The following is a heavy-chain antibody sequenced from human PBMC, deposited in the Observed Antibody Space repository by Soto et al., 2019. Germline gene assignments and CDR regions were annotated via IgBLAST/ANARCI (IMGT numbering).Heavy chain of an antibody. D-gene: IGHD6-6*01. V-gene: IGHV3-21*06. CDR3: WRETEDEGSSSLRVYYGVDV. CDR2: IYSRPNDI. CDR1: GFTLNNYR. Sequence: DVQLLQSGGSPVRSGGSLRLSCVASGFTLNNYRMTWVRQGPGKGLEWVASIYSRPNDIHYTESVKGRFSISRDNAKNSVYLQMNRLRVEDADVYYWWRETEDEGSSSLRVYYGVDVWGQGTTVTVSS. J-gene: IGHJ6*02.